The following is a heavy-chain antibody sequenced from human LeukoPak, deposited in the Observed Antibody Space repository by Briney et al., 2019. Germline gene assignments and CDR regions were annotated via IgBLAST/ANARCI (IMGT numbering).Heavy chain of an antibody. D-gene: IGHD3-10*01. CDR2: INGADYST. Sequence: PGGSLRLSCAASEFTFRTSAMSWVRQAPGKGLQWVSSINGADYSTYYADSVKGRFTISRDSSKNILYLQMNSLRTDDTAIYYCASANPTPRGINFDSWGQGTLVTVSS. CDR1: EFTFRTSA. V-gene: IGHV3-23*01. CDR3: ASANPTPRGINFDS. J-gene: IGHJ4*02.